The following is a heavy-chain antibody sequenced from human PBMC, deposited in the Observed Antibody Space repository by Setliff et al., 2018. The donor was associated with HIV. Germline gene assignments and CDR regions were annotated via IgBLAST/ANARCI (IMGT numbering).Heavy chain of an antibody. J-gene: IGHJ6*03. D-gene: IGHD2-2*01. CDR3: ARGPRVVPVAGEGYYYMDV. CDR2: IYTSGST. Sequence: SETLSLTCTVSGGSISGYSWSWIRQPAGKGLEWIGRIYTSGSTNYNPSLKSRVTISVDTSKNQFSLNLRSVTAADTAVYYCARGPRVVPVAGEGYYYMDVWGKGTTVTVSS. CDR1: GGSISGYS. V-gene: IGHV4-4*07.